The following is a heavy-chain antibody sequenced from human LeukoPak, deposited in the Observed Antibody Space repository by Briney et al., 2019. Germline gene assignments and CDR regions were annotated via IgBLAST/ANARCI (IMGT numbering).Heavy chain of an antibody. D-gene: IGHD3-3*02. Sequence: GASVKVSCKASGGTFSSYAISWVRQAPGQGLGYMGLIVPQFGTPNYARNFQGRVSITADKSTNTVYMELTSLRSEDTAVYFCAREAIPFLANLSVSYWHLDLWGRGSLVTVSS. CDR1: GGTFSSYA. J-gene: IGHJ2*01. CDR3: AREAIPFLANLSVSYWHLDL. CDR2: IVPQFGTP. V-gene: IGHV1-69*06.